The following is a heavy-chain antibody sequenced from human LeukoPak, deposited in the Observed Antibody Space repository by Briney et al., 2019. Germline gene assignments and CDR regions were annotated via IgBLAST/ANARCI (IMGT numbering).Heavy chain of an antibody. CDR2: INHSGST. J-gene: IGHJ6*02. V-gene: IGHV4-34*01. Sequence: SETLSLTCAVYGGSFSGYYWSWIRQPPGKGLEWIGEINHSGSTNYNPSLKSRVTISVDTSKSQFSLKLSSVTAADTAVYYCARVKKTVTTRGYYYGMDVWGQGTTVTVSS. CDR3: ARVKKTVTTRGYYYGMDV. D-gene: IGHD4-17*01. CDR1: GGSFSGYY.